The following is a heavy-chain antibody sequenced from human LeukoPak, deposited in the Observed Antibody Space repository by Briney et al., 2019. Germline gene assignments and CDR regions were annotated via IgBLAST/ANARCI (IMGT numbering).Heavy chain of an antibody. J-gene: IGHJ4*02. D-gene: IGHD6-19*01. CDR1: GFTFSDYN. V-gene: IGHV3-21*01. CDR2: VTTSSSYM. Sequence: GGSLRLSCVASGFTFSDYNMNWVRQAPGKGLEWVSSVTTSSSYMYYADSVKGRFTISRDNAKNSLYLHMNSLRAEDTAVHYCVRHGSGWYMNDYWGQGTLVTVSS. CDR3: VRHGSGWYMNDY.